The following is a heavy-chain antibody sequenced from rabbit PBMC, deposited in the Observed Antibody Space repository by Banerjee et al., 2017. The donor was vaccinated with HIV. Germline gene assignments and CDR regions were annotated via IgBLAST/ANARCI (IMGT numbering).Heavy chain of an antibody. CDR3: ASSGRSSYGMDL. J-gene: IGHJ6*01. CDR1: GFSFSSGYW. CDR2: IYYDGGNT. D-gene: IGHD1-1*01. V-gene: IGHV1S45*01. Sequence: QQQLEESGGGLVKPGGTLTLTCTASGFSFSSGYWMCWVRQAPGKGPEWIACIYYDGGNTDYASWAKGRFTGSKTSSTTVTLQMTSLTVADTATYFCASSGRSSYGMDLWGQGTLVTVS.